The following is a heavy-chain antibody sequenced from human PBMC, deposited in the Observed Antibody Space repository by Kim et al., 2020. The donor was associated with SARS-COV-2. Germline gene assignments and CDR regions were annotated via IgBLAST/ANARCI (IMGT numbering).Heavy chain of an antibody. CDR3: TTVFGTYIRGFVDY. V-gene: IGHV3-15*01. D-gene: IGHD1-26*01. J-gene: IGHJ4*02. Sequence: AAPVKGRFTISRDDSKDTLFLQMTSLETDDTAVYYCTTVFGTYIRGFVDYWGQGTLVTVSS.